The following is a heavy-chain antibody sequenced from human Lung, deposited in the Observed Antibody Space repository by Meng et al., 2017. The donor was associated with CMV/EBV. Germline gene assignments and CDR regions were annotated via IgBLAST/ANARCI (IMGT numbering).Heavy chain of an antibody. CDR2: INPVGSEK. J-gene: IGHJ6*02. D-gene: IGHD5-24*01. Sequence: GGSXRPXXPASGFTFSAYKMSWVRQAQGKGLEWAATINPVGSEKYYVESLKGRFTISRDNAKDSLFLQMGRLRAEKTAMYFWARDWRTGYTHSMDVWGQGTXVTVSS. V-gene: IGHV3-7*01. CDR1: GFTFSAYK. CDR3: ARDWRTGYTHSMDV.